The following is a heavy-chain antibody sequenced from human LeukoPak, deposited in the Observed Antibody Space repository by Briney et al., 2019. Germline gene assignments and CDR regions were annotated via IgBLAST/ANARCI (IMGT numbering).Heavy chain of an antibody. CDR2: ISSSGSTK. CDR3: AREGYYCDSSGRNYYFDY. J-gene: IGHJ4*02. Sequence: GGSLRLSCAASGFSFSSYEMNWVRQAPGKGLEWVSYISSSGSTKYYADSVKGRFTISRDNAKNSLYLQMNSLRAEDTAVYYCAREGYYCDSSGRNYYFDYWGQGTLVTVSS. V-gene: IGHV3-48*03. CDR1: GFSFSSYE. D-gene: IGHD3-22*01.